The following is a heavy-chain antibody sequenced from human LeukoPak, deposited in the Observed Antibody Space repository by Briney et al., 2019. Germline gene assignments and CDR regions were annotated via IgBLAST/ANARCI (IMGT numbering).Heavy chain of an antibody. J-gene: IGHJ4*02. CDR2: INHSGST. V-gene: IGHV4-34*01. D-gene: IGHD6-19*01. CDR3: ARRGYSSGWYDDY. Sequence: PSETLSLTCAVYGGSFSGYYWSWIRQPPGKGLEWIGEINHSGSTNYSPSLKSRVTISVDTSKNQFSLKLSSVTAADTAVYYCARRGYSSGWYDDYWGQGTLVTVSS. CDR1: GGSFSGYY.